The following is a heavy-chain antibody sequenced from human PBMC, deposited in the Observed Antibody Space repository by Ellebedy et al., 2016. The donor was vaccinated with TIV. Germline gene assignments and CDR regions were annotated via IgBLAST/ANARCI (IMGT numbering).Heavy chain of an antibody. CDR1: GFIFSSYG. CDR2: ISYDGRFK. D-gene: IGHD4-17*01. V-gene: IGHV3-30*03. CDR3: ASGDYGDYYHYGMDV. J-gene: IGHJ6*02. Sequence: GGSLRLXCAASGFIFSSYGMHWVRQAPGKGLEWVAVISYDGRFKYYADSVKGRFTISRDNSKDTLYLQMNSLRPEDTAVYYCASGDYGDYYHYGMDVWGQGTTVTVSS.